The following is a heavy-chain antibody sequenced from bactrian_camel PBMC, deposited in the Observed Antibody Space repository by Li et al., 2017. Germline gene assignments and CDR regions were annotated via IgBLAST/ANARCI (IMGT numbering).Heavy chain of an antibody. D-gene: IGHD5*01. CDR3: ATDSSLIARGGCRVGAEFLGT. CDR2: IDTGDGST. CDR1: GYTFNTYS. V-gene: IGHV3S1*01. Sequence: VQLVESGGGSALAGGSVRLSCAASGYTFNTYSWFRQAPGQEREGVAAIDTGDGSTYYLNSVEGRFTISHDNAKNTLYLQMNSLTAEDTGIYYCATDSSLIARGGCRVGAEFLGTWGQGTQVTVS. J-gene: IGHJ4*01.